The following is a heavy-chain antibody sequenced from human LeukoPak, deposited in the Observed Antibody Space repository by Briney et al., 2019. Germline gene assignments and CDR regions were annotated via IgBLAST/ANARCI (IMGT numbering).Heavy chain of an antibody. Sequence: GGSQRLSCATSGFTFSSYGTHWVRQAPGKGLEWVAIIWYDGSKTYYADSVKGRFTISRDKSNHTLYLQMNSLRVEDTAVYYCARVKVAAAGNAFDYWGRGTMVAVSS. CDR3: ARVKVAAAGNAFDY. V-gene: IGHV3-33*01. CDR1: GFTFSSYG. D-gene: IGHD6-13*01. J-gene: IGHJ4*02. CDR2: IWYDGSKT.